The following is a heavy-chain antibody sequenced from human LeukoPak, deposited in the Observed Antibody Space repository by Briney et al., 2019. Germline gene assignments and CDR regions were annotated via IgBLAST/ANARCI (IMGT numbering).Heavy chain of an antibody. CDR3: AKGGDIVVVPAAPLFDC. Sequence: SGGSLRLSCAASGFTFSSYAMSWVRQAPGKGLEWVSAISGSGSSTYYADSVKGRFTISRDNSKKTLYLQMNSMRAEETAVYCCAKGGDIVVVPAAPLFDCWGQGTLVPVSS. V-gene: IGHV3-23*01. CDR2: ISGSGSST. J-gene: IGHJ4*02. CDR1: GFTFSSYA. D-gene: IGHD2-2*01.